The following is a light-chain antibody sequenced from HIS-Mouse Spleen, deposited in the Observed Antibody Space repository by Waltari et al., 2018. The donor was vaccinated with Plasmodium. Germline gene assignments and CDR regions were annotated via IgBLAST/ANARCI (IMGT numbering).Light chain of an antibody. CDR2: EGS. V-gene: IGLV2-23*03. J-gene: IGLJ2*01. CDR3: CSYAGSSTFVV. CDR1: SRDVGSYNL. Sequence: QSALTQPASVPGSPGQSITISCTGTSRDVGSYNLVPWYQQHPGKAPKLMIYEGSKRPAGVSNGFAGSKSGTTASLTIAGLQAEDEADYYCCSYAGSSTFVVFGGGTKLTVL.